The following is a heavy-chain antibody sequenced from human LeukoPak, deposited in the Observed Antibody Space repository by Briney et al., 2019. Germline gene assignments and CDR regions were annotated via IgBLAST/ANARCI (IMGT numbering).Heavy chain of an antibody. CDR3: ARDRFEFGRSAWFDP. D-gene: IGHD3-16*01. V-gene: IGHV4-61*02. CDR1: GGSISSGSYY. Sequence: SETLSLTCTISGGSISSGSYYWSWIRQPAGKGLEWIGRIYTSGSTNYNPSLKSRVTISVDTSKNQFSLKLSSVTAADTAVYYCARDRFEFGRSAWFDPWGQGTLVTVSS. CDR2: IYTSGST. J-gene: IGHJ5*02.